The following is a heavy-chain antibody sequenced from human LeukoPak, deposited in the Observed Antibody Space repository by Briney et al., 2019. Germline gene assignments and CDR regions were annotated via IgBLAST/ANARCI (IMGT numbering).Heavy chain of an antibody. CDR3: ARGGSSSSWPFYY. CDR2: IHYSGST. Sequence: PSETLSLTCTVSGGSISSYYWSWIRQPPGKELEWIGYIHYSGSTNYNPSLKSRVTMSVDTSKNQFSLKLTSATAADTAVYYCARGGSSSSWPFYYWGQGTLVTVSS. D-gene: IGHD6-13*01. J-gene: IGHJ4*02. V-gene: IGHV4-59*01. CDR1: GGSISSYY.